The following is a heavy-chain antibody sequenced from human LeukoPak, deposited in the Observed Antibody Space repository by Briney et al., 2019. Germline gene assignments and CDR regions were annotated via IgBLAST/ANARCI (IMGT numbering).Heavy chain of an antibody. CDR2: IKQDGSEK. CDR3: ARETPEYYYYYMDV. V-gene: IGHV3-7*01. Sequence: GGSLRLSCAASGFTFSSYRMSWVRQAPGKGLEWVANIKQDGSEKYYVDSVRGRFTISRDNAKNSLYLQMNNLRAEDTAVYYCARETPEYYYYYMDVWGKGTTVTISS. CDR1: GFTFSSYR. J-gene: IGHJ6*03.